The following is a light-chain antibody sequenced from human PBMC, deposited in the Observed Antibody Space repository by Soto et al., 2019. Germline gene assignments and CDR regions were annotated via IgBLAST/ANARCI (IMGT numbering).Light chain of an antibody. CDR3: CSYANSISFVV. CDR2: EVD. CDR1: SSDVGSYNL. J-gene: IGLJ2*01. Sequence: QSALTQPASVSGSLGQSISISCTGTSSDVGSYNLVSWDQQHPGKAPKLMIYEVDKRPSGVSNRFSGSKSGNTASLTISGLQAEDEADYYCCSYANSISFVVFGGGTQLTVL. V-gene: IGLV2-23*02.